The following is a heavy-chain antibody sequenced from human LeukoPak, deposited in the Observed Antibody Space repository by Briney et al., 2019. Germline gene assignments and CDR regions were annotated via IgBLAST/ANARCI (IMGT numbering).Heavy chain of an antibody. D-gene: IGHD3-10*01. Sequence: PGGSLRLSCAASGFTFSSFWMHWVRQAPGKGLVWVSRINSDGSSTSYADSVKGRFTISRDNAKNTLYLQMNSLRAEDTAVYYCAKDTHYYGSGSPFDYWGQGTLVTVSS. CDR3: AKDTHYYGSGSPFDY. V-gene: IGHV3-74*01. J-gene: IGHJ4*02. CDR2: INSDGSST. CDR1: GFTFSSFW.